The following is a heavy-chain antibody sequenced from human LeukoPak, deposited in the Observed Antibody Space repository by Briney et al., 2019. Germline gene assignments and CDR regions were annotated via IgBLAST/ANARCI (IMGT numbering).Heavy chain of an antibody. CDR1: GGSISSSSYY. CDR3: ARLRDWFDP. V-gene: IGHV4-39*01. Sequence: SETLSLTCTVSGGSISSSSYYWGWIRQPPGKGLEWIGSIYYSGSTYYNPSLKSRVAIFVDTSKNQFSLKLSSVTAADTAVYYCARLRDWFDPWGQGTLVTVSS. CDR2: IYYSGST. J-gene: IGHJ5*02.